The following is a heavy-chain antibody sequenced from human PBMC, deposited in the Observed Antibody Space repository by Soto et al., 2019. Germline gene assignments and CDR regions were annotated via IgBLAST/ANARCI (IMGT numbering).Heavy chain of an antibody. CDR3: ARGTGYRIFDY. D-gene: IGHD3-9*01. Sequence: QVQLVQSGAEVKKPGSSVKVSCKASVGTFSSYAISWVRQAPGQGLEWMGGIIPIFGTANYAQKFQGRVTRTADESTSTAYMELSSLRSQDKAGYYCARGTGYRIFDYWGQGTLVTVSS. J-gene: IGHJ4*02. CDR2: IIPIFGTA. CDR1: VGTFSSYA. V-gene: IGHV1-69*01.